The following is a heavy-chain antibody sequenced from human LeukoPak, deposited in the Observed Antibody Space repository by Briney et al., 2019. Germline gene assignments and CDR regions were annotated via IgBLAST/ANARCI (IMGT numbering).Heavy chain of an antibody. Sequence: GSLRLSCAASGFTFSSYSMNWVRQAPGKGLEWVSSISSSSTYIYYADSLKGRFTISRDNAKNSLFLQMNSLRAEDTAVYYCARFYGSGRDSNFDYWGQGTLVTVSS. CDR3: ARFYGSGRDSNFDY. CDR1: GFTFSSYS. D-gene: IGHD3-10*01. CDR2: ISSSSTYI. J-gene: IGHJ4*02. V-gene: IGHV3-21*01.